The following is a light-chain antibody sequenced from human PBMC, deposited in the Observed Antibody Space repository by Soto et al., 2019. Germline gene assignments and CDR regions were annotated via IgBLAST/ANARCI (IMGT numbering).Light chain of an antibody. Sequence: DIQMTQSPSTLSASVGDRVTITCRASRSISSWLAWYQQKPGKAPKVLIYDASSLESGVPSRFSGSGSGTEFSLTISSLQPDYFASYYCQQYNSYSSFTFGQATKLSIK. J-gene: IGKJ2*01. CDR2: DAS. CDR3: QQYNSYSSFT. CDR1: RSISSW. V-gene: IGKV1-5*01.